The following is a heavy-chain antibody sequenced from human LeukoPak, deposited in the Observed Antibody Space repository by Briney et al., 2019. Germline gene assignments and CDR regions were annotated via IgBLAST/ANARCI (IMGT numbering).Heavy chain of an antibody. CDR3: AKWGDYDVLTGYYDSDY. CDR2: VSGRDTST. CDR1: EFTVSNYA. D-gene: IGHD3-9*01. V-gene: IGHV3-23*01. Sequence: QSGGSLRLSCAASEFTVSNYAMSWVRQAPGKGLEWVSAVSGRDTSTYYTDSVKGRFTISRDNSKNTLYLQMNSLSAEDTAIYYCAKWGDYDVLTGYYDSDYWGQGTLVTVSS. J-gene: IGHJ4*02.